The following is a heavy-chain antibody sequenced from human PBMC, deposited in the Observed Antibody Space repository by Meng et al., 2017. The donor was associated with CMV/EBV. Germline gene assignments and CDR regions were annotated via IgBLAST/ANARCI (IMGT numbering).Heavy chain of an antibody. V-gene: IGHV3-23*01. CDR3: AKVTRPAPTYYLDY. CDR2: ISSSGGTT. Sequence: SGFTLSSYAMSWVRQAPGKGLEWVSVISSSGGTTYYADSVKGRFTISRDNSKNTLYVQMNSLRAEDTAVHFCAKVTRPAPTYYLDYWGQGTLVTVSS. CDR1: GFTLSSYA. J-gene: IGHJ4*02. D-gene: IGHD3-16*01.